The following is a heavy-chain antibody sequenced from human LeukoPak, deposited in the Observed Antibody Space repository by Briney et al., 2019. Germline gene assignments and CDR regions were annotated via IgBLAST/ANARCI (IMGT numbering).Heavy chain of an antibody. J-gene: IGHJ3*02. Sequence: PSETLSLTCAVYGGSFSGYYWSWIRQPPGKGLEWIGEINHSGSTNYNPSLKSRVTIPVDTSKNQFSLKLSSVTAADTAVYYCARGDYDYVWGSYRHNAFDIWGQGTMVTVSS. CDR1: GGSFSGYY. D-gene: IGHD3-16*02. V-gene: IGHV4-34*01. CDR2: INHSGST. CDR3: ARGDYDYVWGSYRHNAFDI.